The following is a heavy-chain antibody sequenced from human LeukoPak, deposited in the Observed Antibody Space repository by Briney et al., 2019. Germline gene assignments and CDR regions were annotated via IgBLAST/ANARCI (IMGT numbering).Heavy chain of an antibody. D-gene: IGHD6-19*01. Sequence: GASVKISCKASGYTFTVYYIHWVRQAPGQGREWMGRIHPNSGDPSFAQNFQGRVTMTGDTSISTAYMQLSRLRYDDTAVYYCAQGQWLANYGMDVWGQGTTVAVSS. CDR1: GYTFTVYY. CDR3: AQGQWLANYGMDV. CDR2: IHPNSGDP. V-gene: IGHV1-2*06. J-gene: IGHJ6*02.